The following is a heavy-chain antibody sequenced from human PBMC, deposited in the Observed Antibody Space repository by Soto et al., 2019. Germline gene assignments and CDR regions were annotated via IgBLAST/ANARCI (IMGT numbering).Heavy chain of an antibody. J-gene: IGHJ6*03. CDR3: ARVSYSSSWYWDLYYYYYMDV. Sequence: GGSLRLSCAASGFTFSSYWMSWVRQAPGKGLEWVANIKQDGSEKYYVDSVKGRFTISRDNAKNSLYLQMNSLRAEDTAVYYCARVSYSSSWYWDLYYYYYMDVWGKGTTVTVSS. D-gene: IGHD6-13*01. CDR1: GFTFSSYW. CDR2: IKQDGSEK. V-gene: IGHV3-7*01.